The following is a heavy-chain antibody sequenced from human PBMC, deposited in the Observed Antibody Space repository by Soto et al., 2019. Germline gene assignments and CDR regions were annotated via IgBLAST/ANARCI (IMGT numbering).Heavy chain of an antibody. CDR2: SRGSGGST. D-gene: IGHD3-10*01. CDR1: GCIFSNYA. CDR3: AKFRGPTYDFYYMDA. V-gene: IGHV3-23*01. Sequence: EVQLLESGGGVVQPGGSPTLSCAASGCIFSNYAMTWVRQAPGKGLEWVSSRGSGGSTYQADSVKGRFIISRDNSKNMLYLQMDSLRAEDTAVYHCAKFRGPTYDFYYMDAWGKGTTVIVS. J-gene: IGHJ6*03.